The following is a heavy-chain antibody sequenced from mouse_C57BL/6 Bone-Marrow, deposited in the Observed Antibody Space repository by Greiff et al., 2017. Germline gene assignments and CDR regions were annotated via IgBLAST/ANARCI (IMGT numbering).Heavy chain of an antibody. CDR1: GYTFTNYW. CDR2: IYPGGGYT. Sequence: VKLQESGAELVRPGTSVKMSCKASGYTFTNYWIGWAKQRPGHGLEWIGDIYPGGGYTNYNEKFKGKATLTADKSSSTAYMQFSSLTSEDSAIYYCGRQVFDWYFDVWGTGTTVTVSS. V-gene: IGHV1-63*01. CDR3: GRQVFDWYFDV. J-gene: IGHJ1*03.